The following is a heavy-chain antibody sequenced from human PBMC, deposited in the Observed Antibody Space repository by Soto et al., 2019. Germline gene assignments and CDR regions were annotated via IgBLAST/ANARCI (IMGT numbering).Heavy chain of an antibody. J-gene: IGHJ4*02. CDR2: VYYTGST. Sequence: SSTXSLTCSFGVCSISGSYCILMRQSPGKGLEWLGYVYYTGSTNYSPSLRSRVSISVDKSKNEFSLRLSSVTAADTAVYFCARSVEVTREHIEYWGQRT. D-gene: IGHD3-3*01. CDR1: VCSISGSY. V-gene: IGHV4-59*01. CDR3: ARSVEVTREHIEY.